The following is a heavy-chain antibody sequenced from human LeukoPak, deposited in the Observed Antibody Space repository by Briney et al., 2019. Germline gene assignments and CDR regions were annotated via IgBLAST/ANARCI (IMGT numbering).Heavy chain of an antibody. CDR3: ARGADIVVVPAAIGDGMDV. CDR1: GFTFSSYS. D-gene: IGHD2-2*02. CDR2: ISSSSSYI. V-gene: IGHV3-21*01. Sequence: GGSLRLSCAASGFTFSSYSMNWVRQAPGKGLEWVSSISSSSSYIYYADSVKGRFTISRDNAKNSLYLQMNSLRAEDTAVYYCARGADIVVVPAAIGDGMDVWGQGTTVTVPS. J-gene: IGHJ6*02.